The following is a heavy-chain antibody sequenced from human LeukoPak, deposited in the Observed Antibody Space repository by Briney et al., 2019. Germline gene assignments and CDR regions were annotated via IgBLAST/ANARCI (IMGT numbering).Heavy chain of an antibody. CDR1: GGSISSSNW. CDR2: IYHSGST. V-gene: IGHV4-4*02. D-gene: IGHD6-19*01. CDR3: ARSGWLPPYYYGMDV. Sequence: SSETLSLTCAVSGGSISSSNWWSWVRQPPGKGLEWIGEIYHSGSTNYNPSLKSRVTISVDKSKNQFSLKLSSVTAADTAVYYCARSGWLPPYYYGMDVWGQGTTVTVSS. J-gene: IGHJ6*02.